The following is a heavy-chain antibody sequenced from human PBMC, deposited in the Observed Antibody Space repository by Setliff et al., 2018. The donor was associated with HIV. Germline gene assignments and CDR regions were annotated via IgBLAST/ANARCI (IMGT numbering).Heavy chain of an antibody. CDR1: GFTFSDYY. D-gene: IGHD3-22*01. Sequence: GGSLRLSCAASGFTFSDYYMSWIRQAPGKGLEWVSYISSSGSTIYYADYVKGRFTISRDNAKNSLYLQMNSLRAEDTAVYYCARDRDYYDSSGYYYVPNDYWVQGTLVTVSS. CDR3: ARDRDYYDSSGYYYVPNDY. J-gene: IGHJ4*02. CDR2: ISSSGSTI. V-gene: IGHV3-11*01.